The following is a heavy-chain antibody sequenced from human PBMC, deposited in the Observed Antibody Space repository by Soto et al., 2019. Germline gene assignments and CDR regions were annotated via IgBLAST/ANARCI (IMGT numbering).Heavy chain of an antibody. CDR1: GFTFRDYT. J-gene: IGHJ4*02. V-gene: IGHV3-23*03. CDR2: ILSDYNT. Sequence: EVQLLESGGGLAQPGGSLTLSCAASGFTFRDYTMTWVRQAPGQVLECISVILSDYNTFYAGSVRGRFTISRDNSKNAIYVEMNSLRAEDTAVYYCARRTNGYFGYWGQGALVTVSS. D-gene: IGHD2-8*01. CDR3: ARRTNGYFGY.